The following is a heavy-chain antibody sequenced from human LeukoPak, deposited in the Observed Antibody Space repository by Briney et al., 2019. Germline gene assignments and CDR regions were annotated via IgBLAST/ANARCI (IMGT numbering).Heavy chain of an antibody. Sequence: PGGSLRLSCAASGFTFSNYAMSWVRQAPGKGPEWVSIISGSGDNTHYADSVKGRFTISRDNSKNTLYLQMNTLRAEDTAIYHWARRGWLVNFDYWGQGTLVTVSS. CDR1: GFTFSNYA. J-gene: IGHJ4*02. D-gene: IGHD6-19*01. V-gene: IGHV3-23*01. CDR3: ARRGWLVNFDY. CDR2: ISGSGDNT.